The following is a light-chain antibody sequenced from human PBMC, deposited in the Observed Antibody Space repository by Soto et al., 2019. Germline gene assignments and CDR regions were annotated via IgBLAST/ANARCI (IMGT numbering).Light chain of an antibody. CDR2: WAS. Sequence: DIVMTQSPDSLAVSLGERATINCKSSQSVLYSSNNRNYLAWYQQRPGQPPKLLLYWASTREFGVPDRFSGSGSGTDFTLTISSLQDEDVAVYYCQQYSSTPLTFGGGTKVEIK. J-gene: IGKJ4*01. CDR1: QSVLYSSNNRNY. V-gene: IGKV4-1*01. CDR3: QQYSSTPLT.